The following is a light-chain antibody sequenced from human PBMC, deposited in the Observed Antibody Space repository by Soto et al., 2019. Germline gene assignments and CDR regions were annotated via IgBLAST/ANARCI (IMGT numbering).Light chain of an antibody. CDR1: QSVSSN. CDR2: GAS. V-gene: IGKV3-15*01. Sequence: EIVMTDSPATLSVSQWEIATLSCRASQSVSSNLAWYQQKPGQAPRLLIYGASTRATGIPARFSGSGSGTEFTLTISSLQSEDFAVYYCQQYGSLPITFGQGTRLEI. CDR3: QQYGSLPIT. J-gene: IGKJ5*01.